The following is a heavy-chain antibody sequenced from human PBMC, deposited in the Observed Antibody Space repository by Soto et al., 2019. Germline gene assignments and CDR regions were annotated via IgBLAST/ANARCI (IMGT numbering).Heavy chain of an antibody. CDR2: IWYDGSNK. CDR3: ARDRRGWFDP. D-gene: IGHD6-6*01. V-gene: IGHV3-33*01. CDR1: GFTFSSYG. J-gene: IGHJ5*02. Sequence: QVQLVESGGGVVQPGRSLRLSCAASGFTFSSYGMHWVRQAPGKGLEWVAVIWYDGSNKYYADSVKGRFTISRDNSKNSLYLQMNSLRAEDTAVYYCARDRRGWFDPWGQGTLVPVSS.